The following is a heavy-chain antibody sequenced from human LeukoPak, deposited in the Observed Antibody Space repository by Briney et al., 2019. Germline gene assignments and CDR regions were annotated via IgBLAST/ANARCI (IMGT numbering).Heavy chain of an antibody. D-gene: IGHD1-26*01. J-gene: IGHJ6*02. CDR2: ISSSSSYT. Sequence: GGSLRLSCAASGFTFSDYYMSWIRRAPGKGLEWVSYISSSSSYTNYADSVKGRFTISRDNAKNSLYLQMNSLRAEDTAVYYCARAYSGSYYGMDVWGQGTTVTVSS. CDR1: GFTFSDYY. V-gene: IGHV3-11*06. CDR3: ARAYSGSYYGMDV.